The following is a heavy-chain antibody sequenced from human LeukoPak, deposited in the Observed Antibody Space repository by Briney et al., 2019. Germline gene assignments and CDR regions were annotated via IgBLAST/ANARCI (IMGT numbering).Heavy chain of an antibody. CDR2: IYSSGST. V-gene: IGHV4-4*07. CDR3: ARGPRSSDWYSIDY. Sequence: PSETLSLTCTVSGGSISSYYWSWIRQPAGEGLEWIGRIYSSGSTNYNPSLKSRVTVSVDTSKNQFSLKLSSVTAADTAVYYCARGPRSSDWYSIDYWGRGTLVTVSS. D-gene: IGHD6-19*01. CDR1: GGSISSYY. J-gene: IGHJ4*02.